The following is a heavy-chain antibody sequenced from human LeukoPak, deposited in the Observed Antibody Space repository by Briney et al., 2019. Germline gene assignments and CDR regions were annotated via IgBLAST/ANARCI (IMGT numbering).Heavy chain of an antibody. J-gene: IGHJ4*02. CDR1: GFNVSSKY. CDR3: AKDPTDFDSSGQTYFDY. V-gene: IGHV3-23*01. D-gene: IGHD3-22*01. Sequence: GGSLRLSCTASGFNVSSKYMNWVRQAPGKGLEWVSGISGSGGTTHYADSVRGRFTISRDNSKNTLYLQMNSLRAEDTAVYYCAKDPTDFDSSGQTYFDYWGQGSLVTVSS. CDR2: ISGSGGTT.